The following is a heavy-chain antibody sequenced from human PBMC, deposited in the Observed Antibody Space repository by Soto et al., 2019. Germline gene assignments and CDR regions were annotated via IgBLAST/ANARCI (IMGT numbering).Heavy chain of an antibody. Sequence: QVQLQESGPGLVKPSETLSLTCTVSGGSIGSSYWSWIRQPPGKGLVWIGYVYYSGRTNYNHSLNRRVTILVDACKNQFSLSLCSVTAADTAVSYCARDYRYAGFDSTGYYYGGHFDSWGQGTLVTVSS. CDR1: GGSIGSSY. D-gene: IGHD3-22*01. CDR2: VYYSGRT. J-gene: IGHJ4*02. V-gene: IGHV4-59*01. CDR3: ARDYRYAGFDSTGYYYGGHFDS.